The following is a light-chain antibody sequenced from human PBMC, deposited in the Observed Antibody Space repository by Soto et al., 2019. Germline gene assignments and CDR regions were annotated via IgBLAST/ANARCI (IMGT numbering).Light chain of an antibody. CDR2: EVT. Sequence: QSVLTQPASVSGSPGQSITISCTGTSNDVGGYNYVSWYQQHPGEAPKLVIFEVTNRPSGVSNRFSGSKSGNTASLTISGLQAEDEAEYSCSSFTSSSTVYVFGAGTKVTVL. CDR3: SSFTSSSTVYV. J-gene: IGLJ1*01. V-gene: IGLV2-14*01. CDR1: SNDVGGYNY.